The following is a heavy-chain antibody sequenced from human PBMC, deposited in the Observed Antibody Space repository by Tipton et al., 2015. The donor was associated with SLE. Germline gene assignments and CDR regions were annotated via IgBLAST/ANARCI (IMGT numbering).Heavy chain of an antibody. CDR3: ARDLGITGTTPRGMDV. J-gene: IGHJ6*02. CDR1: GGSISSYY. Sequence: LRLSCTVSGGSISSYYWSWIRQPPGKGLEWIGYINYSGSTNYNPSLKSRVTISVDTSKNQFSLKLSSVTAADTAVYYCARDLGITGTTPRGMDVWGQGTTVTVSS. V-gene: IGHV4-59*01. CDR2: INYSGST. D-gene: IGHD1-20*01.